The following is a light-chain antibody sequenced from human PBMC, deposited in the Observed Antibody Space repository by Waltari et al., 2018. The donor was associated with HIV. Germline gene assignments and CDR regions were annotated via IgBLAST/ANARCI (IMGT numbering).Light chain of an antibody. CDR1: QSVSTY. J-gene: IGKJ2*03. Sequence: DIQVTQSPSSLSASVGERVTITCRASQSVSTYLNWYHQRPGQAPNLLIYTSSTLQSGVPSRFSGSGSGTDFTLTISSLQPEDFGTYYCQQSYSSPRSFGQGTKVEIK. CDR3: QQSYSSPRS. CDR2: TSS. V-gene: IGKV1-39*01.